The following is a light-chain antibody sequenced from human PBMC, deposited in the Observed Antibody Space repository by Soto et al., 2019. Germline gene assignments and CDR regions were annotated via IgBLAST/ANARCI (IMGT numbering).Light chain of an antibody. CDR2: DAS. CDR3: QQYNSYRYT. CDR1: QSITNW. J-gene: IGKJ2*01. V-gene: IGKV1-5*01. Sequence: DFQMTQSPPTLSASVGDSVTITCRASQSITNWLAWYQQKPGKAPKVLIYDASNLESGVPSRFSGSGSGTEFTLTISSLQPDDFATYYCQQYNSYRYTFGQGTKLEIK.